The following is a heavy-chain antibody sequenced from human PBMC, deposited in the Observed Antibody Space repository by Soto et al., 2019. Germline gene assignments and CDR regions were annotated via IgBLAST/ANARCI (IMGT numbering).Heavy chain of an antibody. V-gene: IGHV1-69*06. CDR3: ARVGGYCTNGVCYRRWFDP. J-gene: IGHJ5*02. CDR2: IIPIFGTA. Sequence: QVQLVQSGAEVKKPGSSVKVSCKASGGTFSSYAISWVRQAPGQGLEWMGGIIPIFGTANYAQKFQGRVTITAEKSTSTAYMELSSLRSEDTAVYYCARVGGYCTNGVCYRRWFDPWGQGTLVTVSS. CDR1: GGTFSSYA. D-gene: IGHD2-8*01.